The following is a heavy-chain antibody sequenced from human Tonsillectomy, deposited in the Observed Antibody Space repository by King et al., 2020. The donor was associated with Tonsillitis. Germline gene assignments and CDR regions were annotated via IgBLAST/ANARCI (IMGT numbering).Heavy chain of an antibody. CDR1: EYSFTTYW. CDR2: IYPGDSDT. D-gene: IGHD4-17*01. V-gene: IGHV5-51*01. CDR3: ARQSDYGREGDAFDI. Sequence: QLVQSGAEVKKPGESLKISCKGSEYSFTTYWIAWVRQMPGKGLEWMGIIYPGDSDTRYSPSFQGQVTISADKSISAAYLQWSSLEASDTAIYYCARQSDYGREGDAFDIWGQGTMSPSLQ. J-gene: IGHJ3*02.